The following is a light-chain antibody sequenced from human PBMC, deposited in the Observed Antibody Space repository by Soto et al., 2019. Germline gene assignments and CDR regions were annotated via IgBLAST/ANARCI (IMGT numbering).Light chain of an antibody. CDR2: AAS. CDR1: QGISNY. Sequence: DIQLTQSPSSLSASVGDRVTITCRVSQGISNYLNWYQQKQGKAPKLLIYAASTLQSGVPSRFSGSGSGTEFTLTISSLQPDDFATYYCQQYNTYSTFGQGTRLEIK. V-gene: IGKV1-9*01. J-gene: IGKJ5*01. CDR3: QQYNTYST.